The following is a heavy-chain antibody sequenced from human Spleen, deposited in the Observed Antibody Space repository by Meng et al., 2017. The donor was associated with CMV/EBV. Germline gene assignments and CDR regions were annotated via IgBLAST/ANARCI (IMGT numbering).Heavy chain of an antibody. J-gene: IGHJ4*02. CDR2: IYWDDDK. D-gene: IGHD3-16*01. CDR1: GFSLSTSGVG. Sequence: QFTLKEFGSPLVKPTHTLPLTCTFSGFSLSTSGVGVGWIRQPPGKALEWLALIYWDDDKRYSPSLKSRLTITKDTSKNQVVLTMTNMDPVDTATYYCAHILTFGGGDYWGQGTLVTVSS. CDR3: AHILTFGGGDY. V-gene: IGHV2-5*02.